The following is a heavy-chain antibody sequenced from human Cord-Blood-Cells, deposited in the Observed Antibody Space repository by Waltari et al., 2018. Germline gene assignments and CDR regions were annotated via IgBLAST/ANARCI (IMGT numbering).Heavy chain of an antibody. Sequence: QVQLVQSGAEVKKPGASVKVPCTASGYTFTSLAINRVRKATGQGLEWMGWMNPNSGNTGYAQKFQGRVTITRNTSISTAYMELSSLRSEDTAVYYCARGQNGDYSSDAFDIWGQGTMVTVSS. CDR2: MNPNSGNT. J-gene: IGHJ3*02. D-gene: IGHD4-17*01. CDR1: GYTFTSLA. V-gene: IGHV1-8*03. CDR3: ARGQNGDYSSDAFDI.